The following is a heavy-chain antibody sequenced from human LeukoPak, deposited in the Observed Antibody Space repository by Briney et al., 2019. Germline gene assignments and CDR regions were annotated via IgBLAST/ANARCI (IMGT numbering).Heavy chain of an antibody. CDR1: GFTFSSYA. CDR2: ISGSGGST. Sequence: GGSLRLSCAASGFTFSSYAMSWVRQAPGKGLEWVSAISGSGGSTYYADSVKGRFTNSRDNSKNTLYLQMNSLRAEDTAVYYCAKEKYSGSYLKTTFDYWGQGTLVTVSS. D-gene: IGHD1-26*01. J-gene: IGHJ4*02. V-gene: IGHV3-23*01. CDR3: AKEKYSGSYLKTTFDY.